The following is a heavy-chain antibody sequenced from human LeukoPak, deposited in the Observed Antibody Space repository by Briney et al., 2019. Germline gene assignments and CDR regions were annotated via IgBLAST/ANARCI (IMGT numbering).Heavy chain of an antibody. V-gene: IGHV1-69*04. CDR3: ARDFVWFGELGLDP. J-gene: IGHJ5*02. D-gene: IGHD3-10*01. CDR2: TIPILGIA. CDR1: GGTFSSYA. Sequence: SVKVSCKASGGTFSSYAISWVRQAPGQGLEWMGRTIPILGIANYAQKFQGRVTITADKSTSTAYMELSSLRSEDTAVYYCARDFVWFGELGLDPWGQGTLVTVSS.